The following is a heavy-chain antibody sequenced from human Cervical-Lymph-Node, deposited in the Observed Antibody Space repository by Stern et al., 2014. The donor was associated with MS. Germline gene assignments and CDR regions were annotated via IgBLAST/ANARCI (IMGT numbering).Heavy chain of an antibody. Sequence: QVQLQESGQGLVKPSETLSLTCTVSGGSVNSGGYCWSWIRQSPGKGLEWLGYSLYSGTTYYNPSLEGRVTISIDSSNNQFSLKLDSVTAADTAVYYCARALDPLSGSYFPAFDDWGQGTLVIFSS. D-gene: IGHD1-26*01. CDR2: SLYSGTT. CDR1: GGSVNSGGYC. CDR3: ARALDPLSGSYFPAFDD. V-gene: IGHV4-61*08. J-gene: IGHJ4*02.